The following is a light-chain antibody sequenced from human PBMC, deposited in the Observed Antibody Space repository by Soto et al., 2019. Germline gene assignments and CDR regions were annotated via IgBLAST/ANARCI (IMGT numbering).Light chain of an antibody. Sequence: QSALTQPASVSGSPGQSITISCTGTSSDVGGYHYVSWYQQHPGQAPKLMIYEVSNRPSGVSNRFSGSKSGNKASLTISGLQAEDEAEYYCCSYTSSSTPYVFGTGTKVTVL. J-gene: IGLJ1*01. V-gene: IGLV2-14*01. CDR3: CSYTSSSTPYV. CDR1: SSDVGGYHY. CDR2: EVS.